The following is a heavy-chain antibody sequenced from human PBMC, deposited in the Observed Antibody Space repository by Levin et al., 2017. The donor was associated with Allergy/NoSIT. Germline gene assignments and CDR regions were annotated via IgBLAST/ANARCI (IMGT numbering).Heavy chain of an antibody. D-gene: IGHD3-10*01. CDR3: ARDQGSGSYYVLPPYYYGMDV. CDR2: ISSSSSYI. CDR1: GFTFSSYS. J-gene: IGHJ6*02. V-gene: IGHV3-21*01. Sequence: GESLKISCAASGFTFSSYSMNWVRQAPGKGLEWVSSISSSSSYIYYADSVKGRFTISRDNAKNSLYLQMNSLRAEDTAVYYCARDQGSGSYYVLPPYYYGMDVWGQGTTVTVSS.